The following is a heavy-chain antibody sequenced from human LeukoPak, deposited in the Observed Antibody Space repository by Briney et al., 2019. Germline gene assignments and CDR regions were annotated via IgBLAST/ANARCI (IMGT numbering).Heavy chain of an antibody. Sequence: GGSLRLSCAASGFTFSDYYMSWIRQAPGKGLEWVSYISSSGSTIYYADSVKGRFTISRDNAKNSLYLQMNSLRAEDTAVYYCAXXXAXRLSWTSGDXYYGMDVWGQGTTVTVSS. J-gene: IGHJ6*02. V-gene: IGHV3-11*01. D-gene: IGHD6-6*01. CDR2: ISSSGSTI. CDR3: AXXXAXRLSWTSGDXYYGMDV. CDR1: GFTFSDYY.